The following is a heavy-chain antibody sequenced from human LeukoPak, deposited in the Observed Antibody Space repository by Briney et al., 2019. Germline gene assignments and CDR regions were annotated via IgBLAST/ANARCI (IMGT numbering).Heavy chain of an antibody. CDR2: IKQDGSEK. CDR1: GFTFSSYW. J-gene: IGHJ4*02. D-gene: IGHD3-9*01. Sequence: GGSLRLSCAASGFTFSSYWMSWVRQAPGKGLEWVANIKQDGSEKYYVDSVKGRFTISRDNAKNSLYLQMNSLRAEDTAAYYCARARYFDWDDFDYWGQGTLVTVSS. V-gene: IGHV3-7*01. CDR3: ARARYFDWDDFDY.